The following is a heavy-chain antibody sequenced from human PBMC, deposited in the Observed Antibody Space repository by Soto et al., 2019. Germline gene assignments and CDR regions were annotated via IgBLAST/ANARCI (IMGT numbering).Heavy chain of an antibody. V-gene: IGHV3-66*01. Sequence: GGSLRLSCAASGFTVSSNYMSWVRQAPGKGLEWVSVIYSGGSTYYADSVKGRFTISRDNSKNTLYLQMNSLRAEDTAVYYCATLSGGYYYYYYYMDVWGKGTTVTVSS. D-gene: IGHD6-25*01. J-gene: IGHJ6*03. CDR1: GFTVSSNY. CDR2: IYSGGST. CDR3: ATLSGGYYYYYYYMDV.